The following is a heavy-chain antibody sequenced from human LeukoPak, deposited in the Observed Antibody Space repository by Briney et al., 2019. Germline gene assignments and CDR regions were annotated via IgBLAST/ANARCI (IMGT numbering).Heavy chain of an antibody. CDR2: IYYSGST. CDR3: ARHIGRSGFRAGAFDI. J-gene: IGHJ3*02. Sequence: SETLSLTCTVSGGSISSSSYYWGWIRQPPGKGLEWIGRIYYSGSTYYNPSLKSRVHISVDTSKNQFSLKLSSVTAADTAVYYCARHIGRSGFRAGAFDIWGQGTMVTVSS. D-gene: IGHD3-10*01. CDR1: GGSISSSSYY. V-gene: IGHV4-39*01.